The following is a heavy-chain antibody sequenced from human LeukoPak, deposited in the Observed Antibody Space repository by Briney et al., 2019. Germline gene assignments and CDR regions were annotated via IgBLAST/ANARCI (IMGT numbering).Heavy chain of an antibody. CDR2: INYSGCT. CDR1: GESPTGYY. D-gene: IGHD6-13*01. V-gene: IGHV4-34*01. CDR3: ARLGRIKAAAGHYDGLDV. J-gene: IGHJ6*02. Sequence: PSETLSLTCAVDGESPTGYYWSWIRPAPGKGLEWIVEINYSGCTNYNPSLKSRVAISVDTSKHQFSLKLRSVTAADSASYDCARLGRIKAAAGHYDGLDVWGQGTTVTVSS.